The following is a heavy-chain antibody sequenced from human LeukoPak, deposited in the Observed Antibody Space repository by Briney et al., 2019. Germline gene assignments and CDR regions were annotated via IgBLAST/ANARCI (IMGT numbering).Heavy chain of an antibody. CDR2: IYHSGST. V-gene: IGHV4-38-2*02. CDR3: ARVARCTSCFDVDY. J-gene: IGHJ4*02. CDR1: GYSISSGYY. Sequence: SETLSLTCTVSGYSISSGYYWGWIRQPPGKGLEGIGSIYHSGSTYYNPSLKSRVTISVATSKNQFSLKLGSVTAADTAVYYCARVARCTSCFDVDYWGQGTLVTVSS. D-gene: IGHD2-2*01.